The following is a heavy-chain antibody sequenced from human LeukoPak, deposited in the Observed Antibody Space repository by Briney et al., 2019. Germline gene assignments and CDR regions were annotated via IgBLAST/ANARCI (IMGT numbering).Heavy chain of an antibody. J-gene: IGHJ3*02. CDR2: ISAYNGNT. CDR3: ARFGLGKHIEVAGIPFDI. CDR1: GYSFTSNV. D-gene: IGHD6-19*01. Sequence: GASVKVSCKASGYSFTSNVISWVRQAPGQGLEWMGWISAYNGNTNYAQKLQGRGTMTTDTSTSTAYMELRSLRSDDTAVYYCARFGLGKHIEVAGIPFDIWGQGTMVTVSS. V-gene: IGHV1-18*01.